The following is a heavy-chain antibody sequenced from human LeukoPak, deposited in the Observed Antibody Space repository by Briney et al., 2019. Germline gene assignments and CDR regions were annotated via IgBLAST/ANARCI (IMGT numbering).Heavy chain of an antibody. Sequence: GESLKISCKGSGYSFTSYWIGWVRPMPGKGLEWMGIIYPGDSDTRYSPSFQGQVTISANKSISTAYLQWSSLKASDTAMYYCARRQYYDFWSGYLPYGMDVWGQGTTVTVSS. J-gene: IGHJ6*02. CDR3: ARRQYYDFWSGYLPYGMDV. CDR2: IYPGDSDT. V-gene: IGHV5-51*01. CDR1: GYSFTSYW. D-gene: IGHD3-3*01.